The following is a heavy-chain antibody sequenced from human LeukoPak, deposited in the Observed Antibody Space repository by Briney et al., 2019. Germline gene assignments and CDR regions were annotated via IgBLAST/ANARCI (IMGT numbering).Heavy chain of an antibody. CDR1: GGSISSGDYY. J-gene: IGHJ6*02. CDR2: IYYSGST. D-gene: IGHD3-10*01. CDR3: ARDQADYGSGINYYYYGMDV. V-gene: IGHV4-30-4*01. Sequence: SETLSLTCTVSGGSISSGDYYWSWIRQPPGKDLEWIGYIYYSGSTYYNPSLKSRVTISVDTSKNQFSLKLSSVTAADTAVYYCARDQADYGSGINYYYYGMDVWGQGTTVTVSS.